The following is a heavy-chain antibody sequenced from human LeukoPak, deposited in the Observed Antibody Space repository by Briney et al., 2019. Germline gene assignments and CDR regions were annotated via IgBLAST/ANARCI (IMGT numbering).Heavy chain of an antibody. CDR1: GGSISSYY. V-gene: IGHV4-59*01. CDR2: IYYSGST. CDR3: AKVNRDGVNLASLGN. J-gene: IGHJ4*02. D-gene: IGHD3-10*01. Sequence: SETLSLTCTVSGGSISSYYWSWIRQPPGKGLEWIGYIYYSGSTNYNPSLKSRVTISVDTSKNQFSLKLSSVTAADTAVYYCAKVNRDGVNLASLGNWGQGTLVTVSS.